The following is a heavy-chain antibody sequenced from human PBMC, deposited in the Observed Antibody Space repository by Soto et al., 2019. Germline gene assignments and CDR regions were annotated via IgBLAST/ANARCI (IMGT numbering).Heavy chain of an antibody. CDR1: GGSISSYY. D-gene: IGHD3-10*01. J-gene: IGHJ4*02. CDR2: IYYSGST. Sequence: QVQLQESGPGLVKPSETLSLTCTVSGGSISSYYWSWIRQPPGKGLEWIGYIYYSGSTNYNPSLKCRVTITVDTHKNQFSVKLISVTGADGGVFYCARGYGSGSTFDYWGQGTLVTVSS. V-gene: IGHV4-59*08. CDR3: ARGYGSGSTFDY.